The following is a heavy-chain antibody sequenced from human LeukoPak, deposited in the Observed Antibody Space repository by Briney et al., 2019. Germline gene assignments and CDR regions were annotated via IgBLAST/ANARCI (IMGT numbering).Heavy chain of an antibody. CDR1: GFTFSNYG. D-gene: IGHD3-10*01. Sequence: GGSLRLSCAASGFTFSNYGMHWVRQAPGKGLEWAAAVSNDGNDKYYADSVKGRFTISRDNSKNTLYLQMNSLRAEDTAVYYCARDRSGSYKYGVDVWGQGTTVTVSS. CDR3: ARDRSGSYKYGVDV. CDR2: VSNDGNDK. J-gene: IGHJ6*02. V-gene: IGHV3-30*03.